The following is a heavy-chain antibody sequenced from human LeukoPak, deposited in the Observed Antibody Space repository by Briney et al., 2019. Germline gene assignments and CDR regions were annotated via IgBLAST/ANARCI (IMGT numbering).Heavy chain of an antibody. V-gene: IGHV1-18*01. CDR3: ARERSSGYNDAFDI. CDR1: GGTFSSYA. D-gene: IGHD3-22*01. Sequence: ASVKVSCKASGGTFSSYAISWVRQAPGQGLEWMGWISAYNGNTNYAQKLQGRVTMTTDTSTSTVYMELSSLRSEDTAVYYCARERSSGYNDAFDIWGQGTMVTVSS. J-gene: IGHJ3*02. CDR2: ISAYNGNT.